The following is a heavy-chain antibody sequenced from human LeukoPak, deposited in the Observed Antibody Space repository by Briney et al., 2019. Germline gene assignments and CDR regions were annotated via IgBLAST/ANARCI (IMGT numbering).Heavy chain of an antibody. Sequence: GESLKISCKGSGYSFTSYWISWVRQMPGKGLEWMGRIDPSDSYTNYSPSFQGHVTISADKSISTAYLQWSGLKASDTAMYYCASRGYSYGRDFDYWGQGTLVTVSS. CDR1: GYSFTSYW. CDR2: IDPSDSYT. D-gene: IGHD5-18*01. V-gene: IGHV5-10-1*01. J-gene: IGHJ4*02. CDR3: ASRGYSYGRDFDY.